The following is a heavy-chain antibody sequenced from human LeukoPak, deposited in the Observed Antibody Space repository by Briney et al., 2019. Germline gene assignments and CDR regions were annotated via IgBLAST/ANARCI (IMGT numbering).Heavy chain of an antibody. CDR2: ISSSSSTI. V-gene: IGHV3-48*02. CDR1: GFTFSSYS. CDR3: ARVDAFDI. J-gene: IGHJ3*02. Sequence: TGGSLSLSCAASGFTFSSYSMNWVGQAPGKGLEWVLYISSSSSTILYADSVKGRFTISRDNAKNSLYLQMNSLRDEDTAVYYCARVDAFDIWGQRTTFSVSS.